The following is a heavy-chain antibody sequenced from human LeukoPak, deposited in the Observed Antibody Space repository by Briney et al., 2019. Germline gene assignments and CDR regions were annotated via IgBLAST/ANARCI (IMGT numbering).Heavy chain of an antibody. CDR1: GFTFSSYA. CDR2: ISYDGSNK. V-gene: IGHV3-30*04. CDR3: ARGNYDILTGYLD. J-gene: IGHJ4*02. Sequence: GGSLRLSCAASGFTFSSYAMHWVRQAPGKGLEWVAVISYDGSNKYYADSVKGRFTISRDNSKNTLYLQMNSLRAEDTAVYYCARGNYDILTGYLDWGQGTLVTVSS. D-gene: IGHD3-9*01.